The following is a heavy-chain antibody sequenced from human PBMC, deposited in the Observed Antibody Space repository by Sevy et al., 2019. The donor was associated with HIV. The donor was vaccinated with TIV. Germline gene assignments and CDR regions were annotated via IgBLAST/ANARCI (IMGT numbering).Heavy chain of an antibody. Sequence: GGCLRLSCAASGFTFSDYYMSWIRQAPGKGLEWISYISSSGSAIYYADSVKGRFTISRDNAKNSLYLQMNSLRAVVTAVYHCARITGWRFDYWGQGTLVTVSS. J-gene: IGHJ4*02. CDR2: ISSSGSAI. D-gene: IGHD6-19*01. V-gene: IGHV3-11*04. CDR1: GFTFSDYY. CDR3: ARITGWRFDY.